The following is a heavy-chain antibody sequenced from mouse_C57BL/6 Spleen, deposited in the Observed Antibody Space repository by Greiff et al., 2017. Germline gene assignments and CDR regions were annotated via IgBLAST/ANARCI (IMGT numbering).Heavy chain of an antibody. CDR1: GFTFSSYA. CDR2: ISDGGSYT. V-gene: IGHV5-4*03. D-gene: IGHD3-1*01. J-gene: IGHJ2*01. Sequence: DVKLVESGGGLVKPGGSLKLSCAASGFTFSSYAMSWVRQTPEKRLEWVATISDGGSYTYYPDNVKGRFTISRDNAKNNLYLQMSHLKSEDTAMYYCARGLLDYWGQGTTLTVSS. CDR3: ARGLLDY.